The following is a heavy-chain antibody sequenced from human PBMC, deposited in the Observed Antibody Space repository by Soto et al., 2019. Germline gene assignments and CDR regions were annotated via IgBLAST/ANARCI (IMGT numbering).Heavy chain of an antibody. Sequence: ASVKVSCKASGGTFSSYAISWVRQAPGQGLEWVGRIIPNNGTVNYAQKFQGRVTITADESTSTAYMELSSLRSDDTAVYYCAARPGAGPDWFDPWGQGTLVTVSS. D-gene: IGHD6-13*01. V-gene: IGHV1-69*11. CDR3: AARPGAGPDWFDP. J-gene: IGHJ5*02. CDR2: IIPNNGTV. CDR1: GGTFSSYA.